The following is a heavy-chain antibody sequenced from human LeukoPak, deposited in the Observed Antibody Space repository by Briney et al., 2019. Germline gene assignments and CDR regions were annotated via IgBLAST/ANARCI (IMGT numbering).Heavy chain of an antibody. D-gene: IGHD6-6*01. CDR2: IIPILGIA. CDR1: GGTFSSYT. Sequence: ASVKVSCKASGGTFSSYTISWVRQAPGQGLEWMGRIIPILGIANHAQKFQGRVTITADKSTSTAYMELSSLRSEDTAVYYCARGSSSSKPNFDYWGQGTLVTVSS. CDR3: ARGSSSSKPNFDY. J-gene: IGHJ4*02. V-gene: IGHV1-69*02.